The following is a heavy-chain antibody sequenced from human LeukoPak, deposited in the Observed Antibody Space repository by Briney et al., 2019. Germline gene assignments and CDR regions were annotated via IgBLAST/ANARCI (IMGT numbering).Heavy chain of an antibody. V-gene: IGHV3-7*01. D-gene: IGHD3-3*01. Sequence: GGSLRLSCAASGFSFSSYGMHWVRQAPGKGLEWVANIREDGSEKYYVDSVKGRFTISRDNAKNSLYLQVNSLRAEDTAVYYCARLNYDFWSGVWEGYYMDVWGKGTTVTVSS. CDR2: IREDGSEK. CDR3: ARLNYDFWSGVWEGYYMDV. CDR1: GFSFSSYG. J-gene: IGHJ6*03.